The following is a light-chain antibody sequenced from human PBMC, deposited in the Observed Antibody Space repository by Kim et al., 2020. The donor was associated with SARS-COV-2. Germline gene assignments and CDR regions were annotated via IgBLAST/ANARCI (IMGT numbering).Light chain of an antibody. V-gene: IGLV2-14*03. CDR3: SSYTRTDTVV. Sequence: QSALTQPPSLSGSPGQSITISCTGTSSDVGAYHYVSWYRQQPGTAPKLMIYDVDNRPSGVSDRFSGSKSGNTASLTISGLQAEDEGDYYCSSYTRTDTVVFGGGTQLTVL. J-gene: IGLJ2*01. CDR2: DVD. CDR1: SSDVGAYHY.